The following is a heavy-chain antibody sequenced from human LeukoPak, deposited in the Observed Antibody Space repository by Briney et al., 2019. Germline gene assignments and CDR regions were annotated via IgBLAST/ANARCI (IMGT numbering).Heavy chain of an antibody. D-gene: IGHD2-21*02. CDR1: GFNFANHA. J-gene: IGHJ4*02. CDR3: VREDTPATANY. V-gene: IGHV3-23*01. CDR2: ISGGGDIT. Sequence: GGSLRLSCAASGFNFANHAMSWVRQTPGKGLEWVSAISGGGDITYYADSVTGRFTISRDNTKDTLFLQMHSLRPGDTAVYYCVREDTPATANYWGQGTLVTISS.